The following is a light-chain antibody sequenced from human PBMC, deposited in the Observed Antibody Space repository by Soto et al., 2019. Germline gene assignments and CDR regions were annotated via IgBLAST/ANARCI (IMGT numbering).Light chain of an antibody. Sequence: EIVMTQSPAILSVSPGEGATLSCRASQSVSSNLAWYQQKPGQAPRLLIYGASTRATGIPARFSGSGSGTEFTLTISSLQSEDFAVYYCQQYNNWLSFGQGTKV. J-gene: IGKJ1*01. CDR3: QQYNNWLS. CDR2: GAS. CDR1: QSVSSN. V-gene: IGKV3-15*01.